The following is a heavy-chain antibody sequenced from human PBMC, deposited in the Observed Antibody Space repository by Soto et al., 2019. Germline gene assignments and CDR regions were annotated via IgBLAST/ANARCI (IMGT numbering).Heavy chain of an antibody. Sequence: EVQLVESGGGLVQPGGSLRLSCAASGFTFSTYWMTWVRRPPGKGLEWVANLDQDGSERYYVDSGRGRFTISRDNAQNSLYLQMNSLRAEDTAVYYCVCGGNFFVYWGQGTLVTVSP. V-gene: IGHV3-7*01. CDR1: GFTFSTYW. CDR2: LDQDGSER. CDR3: VCGGNFFVY. D-gene: IGHD3-16*01. J-gene: IGHJ4*02.